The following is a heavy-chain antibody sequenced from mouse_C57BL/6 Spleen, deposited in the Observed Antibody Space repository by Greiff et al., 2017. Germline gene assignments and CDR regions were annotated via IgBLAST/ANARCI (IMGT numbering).Heavy chain of an antibody. CDR2: IDPSDSET. CDR3: ARPKTAQDTTWFAY. J-gene: IGHJ3*01. Sequence: QVQLQQPGAELVRPGSSVKLSCKASGYTFTSYWMHWVKQRPIQGLEWIGNIDPSDSETHYNQKFKDKATLTVDKSSSTAYMQLSSLTSADSAVYYCARPKTAQDTTWFAYWGQGTLVTVSA. D-gene: IGHD3-2*02. CDR1: GYTFTSYW. V-gene: IGHV1-52*01.